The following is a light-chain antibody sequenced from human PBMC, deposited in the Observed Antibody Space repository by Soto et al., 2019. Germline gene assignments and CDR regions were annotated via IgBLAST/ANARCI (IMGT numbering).Light chain of an antibody. CDR3: QQYGSSQVT. J-gene: IGKJ4*01. Sequence: EIVLTQSPGTLSLSPGERATLSCRASQSVSSSYLAWYQQKPGQAPRLLINGASSRATGIPDRFSGSGSGTDFTLTISRLEPEDFAVYYCQQYGSSQVTFGGGTKVEIK. CDR1: QSVSSSY. V-gene: IGKV3-20*01. CDR2: GAS.